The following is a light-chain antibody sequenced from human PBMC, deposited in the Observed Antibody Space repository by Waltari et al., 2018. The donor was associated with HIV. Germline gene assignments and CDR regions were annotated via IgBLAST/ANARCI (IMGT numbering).Light chain of an antibody. CDR3: NSYAGSSKSYV. CDR1: TSDIGGYNY. Sequence: QSALTQPPSASGSPGQSVTISCTGTTSDIGGYNYVSWYQHNPGEAPRLIIYDVTKRPSGVPDRFSGSKSGNTASLTVSGLQAEDEAEYYCNSYAGSSKSYVFGTGTKVTVL. V-gene: IGLV2-8*01. J-gene: IGLJ1*01. CDR2: DVT.